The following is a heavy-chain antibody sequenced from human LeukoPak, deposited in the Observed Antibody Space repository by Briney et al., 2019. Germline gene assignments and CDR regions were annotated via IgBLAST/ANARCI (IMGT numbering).Heavy chain of an antibody. CDR2: IKQEGSEQ. CDR3: VSRAYCGGNCPSHFDY. V-gene: IGHV3-7*03. Sequence: GGSLRLSCAASGFIFSKNWMSWVRQAPGRGLEWVANIKQEGSEQYYVDSVRGRFITSRDNAKNTLFLQMNSRRSEDTAVYYCVSRAYCGGNCPSHFDYWGRGTLVTVSS. D-gene: IGHD2-21*02. CDR1: GFIFSKNW. J-gene: IGHJ4*02.